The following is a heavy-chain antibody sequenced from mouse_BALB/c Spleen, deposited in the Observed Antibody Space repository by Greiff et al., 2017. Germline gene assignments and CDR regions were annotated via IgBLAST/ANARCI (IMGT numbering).Heavy chain of an antibody. D-gene: IGHD2-1*01. CDR1: GYTFTSYW. CDR2: INPSTGYT. CDR3: AFYYGKGY. V-gene: IGHV1-7*01. J-gene: IGHJ2*01. Sequence: QVQLKQSGAELAKPGASVKMSCKASGYTFTSYWMHWVKQRPGQGLEWIGYINPSTGYTEYNQKFKDKATLTADKSSSTAYMQLSSLTSEDSAVYYCAFYYGKGYWGQGTTLTVSS.